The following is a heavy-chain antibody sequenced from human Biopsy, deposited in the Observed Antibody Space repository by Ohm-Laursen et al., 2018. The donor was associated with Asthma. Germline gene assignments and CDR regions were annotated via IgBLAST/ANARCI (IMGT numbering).Heavy chain of an antibody. CDR2: INYSGST. J-gene: IGHJ5*01. CDR1: GGSLSSGPYY. Sequence: SQTLSLTRTVSGGSLSSGPYYWSWVRQHPGKGLEWIGYINYSGSTFYSPSLESRVTVSVDTSKNQFSLKLSSVTAADTAVYYCARDLSGYCTSSACYGFDSWGQGTLVTVSS. CDR3: ARDLSGYCTSSACYGFDS. V-gene: IGHV4-31*03. D-gene: IGHD2-8*01.